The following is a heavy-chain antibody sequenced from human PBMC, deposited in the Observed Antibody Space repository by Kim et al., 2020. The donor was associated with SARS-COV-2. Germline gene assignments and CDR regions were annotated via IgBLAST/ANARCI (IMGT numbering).Heavy chain of an antibody. CDR1: GFAFSSYA. CDR2: ISGSGGTT. V-gene: IGHV3-23*01. CDR3: AKDRYCSSSSCYWMGWY. Sequence: GGSLRLSCAASGFAFSSYAMTWVRQAPGKGLEWVSTISGSGGTTNYADSVRGRFTISRDNWKNTLYLQMNSLRGEESAVYYCAKDRYCSSSSCYWMGWY. J-gene: IGHJ2*01. D-gene: IGHD2-2*01.